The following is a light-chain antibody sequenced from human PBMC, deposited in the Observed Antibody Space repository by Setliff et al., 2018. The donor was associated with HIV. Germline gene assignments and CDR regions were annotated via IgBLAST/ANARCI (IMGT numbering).Light chain of an antibody. V-gene: IGLV2-14*03. J-gene: IGLJ1*01. Sequence: QSALTQPASVSGSPGQSITISCTGTSSDVGGYNYVSWYQHFPGRTPKLIIYDVRNRPPGVSSRFSGSKSGNTASLTISGLRAEDEADYYCSSYRSGNIGVFGGGTKVNVL. CDR2: DVR. CDR3: SSYRSGNIGV. CDR1: SSDVGGYNY.